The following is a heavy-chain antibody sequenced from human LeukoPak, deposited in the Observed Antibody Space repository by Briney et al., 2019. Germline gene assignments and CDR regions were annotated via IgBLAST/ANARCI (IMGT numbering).Heavy chain of an antibody. D-gene: IGHD2-2*01. J-gene: IGHJ6*03. CDR2: ISGSGGST. CDR3: AKSGPAAANPFWYMDV. CDR1: GFTFSSYA. V-gene: IGHV3-23*01. Sequence: GGSLRLSCAASGFTFSSYAMSWVRQAPGKGLEWVSAISGSGGSTYYADSVKGRFTISRDNSRNTLYLQMNSLRAEDTAVYYCAKSGPAAANPFWYMDVWGKGTTVTVSS.